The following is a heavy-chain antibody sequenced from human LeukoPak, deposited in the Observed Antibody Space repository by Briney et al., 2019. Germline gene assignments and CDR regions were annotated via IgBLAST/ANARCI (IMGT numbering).Heavy chain of an antibody. CDR2: ISGSGGST. Sequence: GGSLRLSCAASGFTFSSYAMSWVRQAPGKGLEWVSAISGSGGSTYYADSVKGRFTISRDNSKNTLYLQMNSLRAEDTAVYYCAKGGLVLRFLEPRDYWGQGTLVTVSS. V-gene: IGHV3-23*01. J-gene: IGHJ4*02. CDR1: GFTFSSYA. D-gene: IGHD3-3*01. CDR3: AKGGLVLRFLEPRDY.